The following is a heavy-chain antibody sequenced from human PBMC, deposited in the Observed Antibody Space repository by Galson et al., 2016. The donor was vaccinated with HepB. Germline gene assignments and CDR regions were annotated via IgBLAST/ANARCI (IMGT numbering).Heavy chain of an antibody. CDR2: FYYTGST. Sequence: ETLSLTCTVSGGSVSSSSHYWGWIRQPPGKGLEWIGNFYYTGSTYYNPSLKSRVTISVDTSRNLVSLNLTSLTAADTAVYFCARRPTYAYFFDSWGQGTLAAVSS. V-gene: IGHV4-39*01. J-gene: IGHJ4*02. CDR3: ARRPTYAYFFDS. CDR1: GGSVSSSSHY. D-gene: IGHD2/OR15-2a*01.